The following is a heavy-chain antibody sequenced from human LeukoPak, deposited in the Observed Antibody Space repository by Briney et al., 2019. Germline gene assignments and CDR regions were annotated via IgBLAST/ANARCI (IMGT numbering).Heavy chain of an antibody. CDR3: ARANYYDSSGLIDP. V-gene: IGHV4-31*03. J-gene: IGHJ5*02. Sequence: PSETLSLTCTVSGGSISSGGYYWSWIRQHPAKFLEWIGYIYYSGSTYYNPSLKSRVTISVDTPKNQFSLKLSSVTAADTAVYYCARANYYDSSGLIDPWGQGTLVTVSS. CDR1: GGSISSGGYY. D-gene: IGHD3-22*01. CDR2: IYYSGST.